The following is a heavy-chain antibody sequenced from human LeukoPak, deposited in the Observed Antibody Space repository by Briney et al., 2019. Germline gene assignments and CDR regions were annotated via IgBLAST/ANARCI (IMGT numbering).Heavy chain of an antibody. D-gene: IGHD6-19*01. CDR2: MSGRGDTS. V-gene: IGHV3-23*01. J-gene: IGHJ4*02. CDR1: GFTFGIHA. CDR3: AKLAGIRGWFVYYFDY. Sequence: GGSLRLSCAASGFTFGIHAMTWVRQAPGKGLEWVSGMSGRGDTSYYADSVKGRFTISRDNSKNTLFLQMNSLRAEDTAVYYCAKLAGIRGWFVYYFDYWGQGTLVTVS.